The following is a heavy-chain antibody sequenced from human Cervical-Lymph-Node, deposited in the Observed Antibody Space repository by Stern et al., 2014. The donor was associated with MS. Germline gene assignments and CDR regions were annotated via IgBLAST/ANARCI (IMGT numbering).Heavy chain of an antibody. J-gene: IGHJ4*02. Sequence: EVQLVESGGGMVKPAGSLTLSCTASGFMFRAYTMAWVRQAPGKGLEWVSSISGSGRYIFYADSVKGRFTISRDNANNTLNLQMSSLRVEDTAVYYCASDVATGYWGQGTLVTVSS. V-gene: IGHV3-21*01. CDR3: ASDVATGY. D-gene: IGHD5-12*01. CDR1: GFMFRAYT. CDR2: ISGSGRYI.